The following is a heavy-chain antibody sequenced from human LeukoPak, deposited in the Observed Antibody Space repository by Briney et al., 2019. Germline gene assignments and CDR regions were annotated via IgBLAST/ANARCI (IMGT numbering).Heavy chain of an antibody. CDR2: ISGSGGST. V-gene: IGHV3-23*01. J-gene: IGHJ4*02. D-gene: IGHD3-10*01. CDR1: GFTFSSYA. CDR3: AKPGAYGSGSYTEN. Sequence: GGSLRLSYAASGFTFSSYAMSWVRQAPGKGLEWVSAISGSGGSTYYADSVKGRFTISRDNSKNTLYLQMNSLRAEDTAVYYCAKPGAYGSGSYTENWGQGTLVTVSS.